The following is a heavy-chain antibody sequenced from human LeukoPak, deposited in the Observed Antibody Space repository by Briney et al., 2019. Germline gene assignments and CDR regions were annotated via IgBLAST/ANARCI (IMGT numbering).Heavy chain of an antibody. Sequence: PGGSLRLSCAASGFTFSSYAMTWVRQAPGKGLEWVSAISGSGGSTYYADSVAGRFTISRDNSKNTLYLQMNSLRVEDTAVYYCAKRSGDSTSSVWGDNYYMDVWGKGTTVTVSS. CDR3: AKRSGDSTSSVWGDNYYMDV. CDR1: GFTFSSYA. D-gene: IGHD6-6*01. V-gene: IGHV3-23*01. J-gene: IGHJ6*03. CDR2: ISGSGGST.